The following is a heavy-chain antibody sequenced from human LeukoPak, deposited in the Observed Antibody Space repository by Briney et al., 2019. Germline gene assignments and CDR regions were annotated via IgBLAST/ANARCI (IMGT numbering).Heavy chain of an antibody. D-gene: IGHD6-13*01. Sequence: GGSLRLSCAASGFTVSSNYMSWVRQAPGKGLEWVSVIYSGGSTYYADSVKGRFTISRDNSKNTLYFQMNSLRAEDTAVYYCARDSIAAAGTGLDYWGQGTLVTVSS. CDR1: GFTVSSNY. J-gene: IGHJ4*02. CDR2: IYSGGST. V-gene: IGHV3-53*01. CDR3: ARDSIAAAGTGLDY.